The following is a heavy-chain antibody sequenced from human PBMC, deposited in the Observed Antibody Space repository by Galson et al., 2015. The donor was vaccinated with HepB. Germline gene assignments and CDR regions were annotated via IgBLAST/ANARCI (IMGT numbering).Heavy chain of an antibody. V-gene: IGHV1-18*04. CDR1: GYTFTSNG. D-gene: IGHD4/OR15-4a*01. Sequence: SVKVSCKASGYTFTSNGISWVRQTPGQGLEWLGWISTYEGNTNYAQKFQGRITLTRDTSTSTAYVELRSLRSDDTAVYYCARDRDYRFDYWGQGTLVTVSS. CDR3: ARDRDYRFDY. CDR2: ISTYEGNT. J-gene: IGHJ4*02.